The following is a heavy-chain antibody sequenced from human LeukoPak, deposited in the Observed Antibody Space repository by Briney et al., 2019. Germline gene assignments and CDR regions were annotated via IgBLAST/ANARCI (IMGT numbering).Heavy chain of an antibody. CDR2: IGTASDT. CDR3: ARGPPRGKYYYMDV. V-gene: IGHV3-13*01. J-gene: IGHJ6*03. Sequence: GGSLRLSCAASGFTFSSFDMHWVRQPTGQGLKWVSTIGTASDTYYPGSVEGRFTLSRDNAKNSLYLQMNSLTAGDTAVYYCARGPPRGKYYYMDVWGKRTTVTVSS. D-gene: IGHD1-1*01. CDR1: GFTFSSFD.